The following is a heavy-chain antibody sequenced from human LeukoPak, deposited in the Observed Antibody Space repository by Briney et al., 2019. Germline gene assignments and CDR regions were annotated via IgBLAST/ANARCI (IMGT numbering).Heavy chain of an antibody. CDR3: AKDMGTTQYYYGMDV. V-gene: IGHV3-9*01. CDR1: GFTFDDFA. J-gene: IGHJ6*02. D-gene: IGHD4-11*01. CDR2: ISWNSGSI. Sequence: GRSLRLSCAASGFTFDDFAMHWVRQAPGKGLEWVSGISWNSGSIGYADSAKGRFTISRDNAKNSLYLQMNSLRAEDTALYYCAKDMGTTQYYYGMDVWGQGTTVTVSS.